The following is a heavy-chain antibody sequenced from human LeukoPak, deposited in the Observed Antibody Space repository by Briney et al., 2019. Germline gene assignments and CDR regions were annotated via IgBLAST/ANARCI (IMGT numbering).Heavy chain of an antibody. J-gene: IGHJ4*02. CDR2: ISGSGGTT. CDR3: AKPRDIVATISALY. Sequence: GGSLRLSCTASGFTFSSYAMSWVRQAPGKGLEWVSDISGSGGTTYYADSVKGQFTISRDNSKNTLYLQMNSLRAEDTAVYYCAKPRDIVATISALYWGQGTLVTVSS. V-gene: IGHV3-23*01. CDR1: GFTFSSYA. D-gene: IGHD5-12*01.